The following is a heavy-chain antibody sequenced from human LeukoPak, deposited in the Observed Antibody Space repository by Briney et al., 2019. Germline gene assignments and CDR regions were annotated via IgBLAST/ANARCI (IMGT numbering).Heavy chain of an antibody. J-gene: IGHJ6*03. CDR3: GRFGELLYMDV. CDR2: MNPNSGNT. D-gene: IGHD3-10*01. V-gene: IGHV1-8*01. Sequence: GASVKVSCKASGGTFSSYAINWVRQATGQGLEWMGWMNPNSGNTGYAQKFQGRVTITRNTSISTAYMELSSLRSEDTAVYYCGRFGELLYMDVWGKGTTVTVSS. CDR1: GGTFSSYA.